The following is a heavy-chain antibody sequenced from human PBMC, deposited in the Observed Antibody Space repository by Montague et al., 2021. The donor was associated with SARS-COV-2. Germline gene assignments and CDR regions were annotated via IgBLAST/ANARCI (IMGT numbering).Heavy chain of an antibody. D-gene: IGHD2-15*01. CDR1: GFTFSNYG. J-gene: IGHJ5*02. Sequence: SLRLSCAASGFTFSNYGMNWVRQAPGKGLGWVAVIWYDGSNKYYADSVKGRFTISRDNSKKMLYLQMNSLRAEDTAVYFCARDARRYCSGGFCLNWFDPWGQGTQVTVSS. V-gene: IGHV3-33*01. CDR2: IWYDGSNK. CDR3: ARDARRYCSGGFCLNWFDP.